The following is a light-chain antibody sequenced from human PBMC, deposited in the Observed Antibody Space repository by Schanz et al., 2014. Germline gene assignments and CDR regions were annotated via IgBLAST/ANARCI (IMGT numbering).Light chain of an antibody. CDR1: QSVSNF. CDR3: QQRRTWPVT. V-gene: IGKV3-11*01. CDR2: DAS. Sequence: EIVLTQSPATLSLSPGERATLSCRASQSVSNFLAWYQQKPGQAPRLLMYDASNRATGIPARFSGSGSGTDFTLTISSLEPEDFAVYYCQQRRTWPVTFGGGTKVEIK. J-gene: IGKJ4*01.